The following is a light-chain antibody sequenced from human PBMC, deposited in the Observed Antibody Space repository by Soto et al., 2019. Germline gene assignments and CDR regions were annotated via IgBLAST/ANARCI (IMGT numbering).Light chain of an antibody. CDR2: KAS. Sequence: DIRMYQSPSSLSASLRDRVTITCRASQSISSWLAWYQQKPGKAPKLLINKASSLESGVPSRFSGSGSGTEFTLTISSLQPDDFATYYCQHFNSYPWTFGQGTKVDIK. CDR3: QHFNSYPWT. CDR1: QSISSW. V-gene: IGKV1-5*03. J-gene: IGKJ1*01.